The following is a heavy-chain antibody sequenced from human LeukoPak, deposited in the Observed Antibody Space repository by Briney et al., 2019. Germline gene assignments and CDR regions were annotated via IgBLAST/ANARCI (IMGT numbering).Heavy chain of an antibody. CDR1: GYTFTGYY. D-gene: IGHD3-10*01. J-gene: IGHJ4*02. CDR2: ISAYNGNT. Sequence: GASVKVSYKASGYTFTGYYMHWVRQAPGQGLEWMGWISAYNGNTNYAQKLQGRVTMTTDTSTSTAYMELRSLRSDDTAVYYCARALTMVRGVDKYYFDYWGQGTLVTVSS. CDR3: ARALTMVRGVDKYYFDY. V-gene: IGHV1-18*04.